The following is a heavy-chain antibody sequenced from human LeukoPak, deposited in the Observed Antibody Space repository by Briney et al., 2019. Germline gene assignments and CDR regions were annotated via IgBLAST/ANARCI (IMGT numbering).Heavy chain of an antibody. CDR3: ARAPASGYYYEDAFDI. D-gene: IGHD3-22*01. CDR2: IIPIFGIA. V-gene: IGHV1-69*04. Sequence: SVKVSCKASGGTFSSYAISWVRQAPGQGLGWMGRIIPIFGIANYAQKFQGRVTITADKSTSTAYMELSSLRSEDTAVYYCARAPASGYYYEDAFDIWGQGTMVTVSS. J-gene: IGHJ3*02. CDR1: GGTFSSYA.